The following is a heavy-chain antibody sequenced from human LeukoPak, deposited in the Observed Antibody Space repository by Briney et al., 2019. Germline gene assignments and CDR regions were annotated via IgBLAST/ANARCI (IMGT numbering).Heavy chain of an antibody. J-gene: IGHJ4*02. D-gene: IGHD6-13*01. CDR3: ARDDTAAAAADY. CDR2: INPNSGGT. CDR1: GYTFTGYY. V-gene: IGHV1-2*02. Sequence: GALVKVSCKASGYTFTGYYMHWVRQAPGQGLEWMGWINPNSGGTNYAQKFQGRVTMTRDTSISTAYMELSRLRSDDTAVYYCARDDTAAAAADYWGQGTLVTVSS.